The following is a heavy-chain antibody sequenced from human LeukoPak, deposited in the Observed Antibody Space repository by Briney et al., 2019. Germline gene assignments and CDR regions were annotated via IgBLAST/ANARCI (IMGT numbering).Heavy chain of an antibody. J-gene: IGHJ4*02. D-gene: IGHD3-10*01. CDR3: GRGSGSNDY. CDR1: DASVSSVGYY. CDR2: IYYSGTT. V-gene: IGHV4-39*01. Sequence: SETLSLTCTVSDASVSSVGYYWGWIRQPPGKGLEWIGSIYYSGTTYYNPPLASRVTIFVDTSKNQFSLRLSSVIAADTAVYYCGRGSGSNDYWGQGTLVTVSS.